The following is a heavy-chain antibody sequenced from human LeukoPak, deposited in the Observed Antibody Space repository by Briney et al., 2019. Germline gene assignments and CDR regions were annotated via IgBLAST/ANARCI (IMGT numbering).Heavy chain of an antibody. Sequence: PGGPLRLSCAASGFTFSSYAMHWVRQAPGKGLEWVAVISYDGSNKHYADSMKGRFTISRDNSKNTLYLQMNSLRAEDTAVYYCARGPHSSGWYYFDYWGQGTLVSVST. CDR3: ARGPHSSGWYYFDY. V-gene: IGHV3-30-3*01. D-gene: IGHD6-19*01. CDR1: GFTFSSYA. J-gene: IGHJ4*02. CDR2: ISYDGSNK.